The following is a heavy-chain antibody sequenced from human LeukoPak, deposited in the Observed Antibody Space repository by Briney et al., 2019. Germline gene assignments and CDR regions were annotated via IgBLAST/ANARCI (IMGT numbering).Heavy chain of an antibody. CDR1: GYTLTDHH. J-gene: IGHJ4*02. D-gene: IGHD5-18*01. Sequence: ASVKVSCKASGYTLTDHHLIWVRQAPGQGLEWMGWIRPNSGGIKYAQEFQGRVTMTRDTSISTAYMKLTSLTSDDTAIYYCARDPVDGYSHYDFWGQGTLVTVSS. CDR2: IRPNSGGI. V-gene: IGHV1-2*02. CDR3: ARDPVDGYSHYDF.